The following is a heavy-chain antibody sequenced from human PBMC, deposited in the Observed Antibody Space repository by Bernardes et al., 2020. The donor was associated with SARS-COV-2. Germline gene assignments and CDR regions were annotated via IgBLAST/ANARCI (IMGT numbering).Heavy chain of an antibody. CDR2: INGDGGGT. J-gene: IGHJ4*02. CDR3: VKCTINGGSPDC. V-gene: IGHV3-64D*06. CDR1: GFTFSTYS. D-gene: IGHD2-8*01. Sequence: GGSLRLSCSASGFTFSTYSMHWVRQAPGKGLEYVSAINGDGGGTYYADSVKGRFTISRDNSRNTLYLQMRSLRPEDTALYYCVKCTINGGSPDCWGQGTLVTVSS.